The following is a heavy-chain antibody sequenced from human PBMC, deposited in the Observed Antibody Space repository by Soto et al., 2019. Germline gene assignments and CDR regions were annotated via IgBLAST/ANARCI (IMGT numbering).Heavy chain of an antibody. CDR1: GFTFSSYA. J-gene: IGHJ4*02. D-gene: IGHD6-19*01. V-gene: IGHV3-64*04. CDR3: AKQRGPVSGASDY. CDR2: ISSSGGST. Sequence: GGSLRLSCSASGFTFSSYAMHWVRQAPGNGLEYVSAISSSGGSTYYADSVKGRFTISRDNSKDTLYLQMNSLTAEDTAIYYCAKQRGPVSGASDYWGQGTLVTVSS.